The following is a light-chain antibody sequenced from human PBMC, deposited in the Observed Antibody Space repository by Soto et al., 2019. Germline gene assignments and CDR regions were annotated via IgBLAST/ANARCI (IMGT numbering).Light chain of an antibody. V-gene: IGKV1-5*01. Sequence: DIQMTQSPSTLSASVGDRVTITCRASQSISSWLAWYQQKPGKAPKLLIYDASSLESGVPSRFSGSGSGTEFTLTISSLQPDDFATYYCQQYSSYSYTFGQGTKVDIK. J-gene: IGKJ2*01. CDR2: DAS. CDR3: QQYSSYSYT. CDR1: QSISSW.